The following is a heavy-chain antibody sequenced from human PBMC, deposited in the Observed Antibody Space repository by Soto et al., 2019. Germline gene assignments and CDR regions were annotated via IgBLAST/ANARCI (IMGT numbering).Heavy chain of an antibody. CDR2: IYYSGST. CDR3: ALGGTMVRGVIDY. Sequence: SETLSLTCTVSGGSISSSSYYWGWIRQPPGKGLEWIGSIYYSGSTYYNPSLKSRVTISVDTSKNQFSLKLSFVTAADTAVYYCALGGTMVRGVIDYWGQGTLVTVSS. J-gene: IGHJ4*02. V-gene: IGHV4-39*01. CDR1: GGSISSSSYY. D-gene: IGHD3-10*01.